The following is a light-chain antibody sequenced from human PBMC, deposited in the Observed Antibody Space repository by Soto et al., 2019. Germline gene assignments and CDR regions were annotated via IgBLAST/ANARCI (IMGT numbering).Light chain of an antibody. V-gene: IGKV3D-15*01. CDR3: QQYNSWPPLT. CDR2: GAS. J-gene: IGKJ4*01. Sequence: EIVMTQSPATLSVSPGERATLSCRASQSVSSNLAWYQQKPGQAPRLLIYGASTRATGIPARFSGGGSGTEFTLPISSLQSEDFAFYYCQQYNSWPPLTFGGGTKVEIK. CDR1: QSVSSN.